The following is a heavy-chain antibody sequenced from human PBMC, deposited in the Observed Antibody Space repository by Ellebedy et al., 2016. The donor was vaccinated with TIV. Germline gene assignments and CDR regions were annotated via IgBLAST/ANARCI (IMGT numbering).Heavy chain of an antibody. Sequence: GESLKISCAASGFTFSSYDMHWVRQGTGKGLEWVSAIGTAGDTYYPGSVKGRFTIPRENPKNSLYLQITSLRAEDTAVYYCARVRFGDTAVDYWGQGTLVTVSS. J-gene: IGHJ4*03. CDR1: GFTFSSYD. D-gene: IGHD2-21*01. CDR3: ARVRFGDTAVDY. V-gene: IGHV3-13*01. CDR2: IGTAGDT.